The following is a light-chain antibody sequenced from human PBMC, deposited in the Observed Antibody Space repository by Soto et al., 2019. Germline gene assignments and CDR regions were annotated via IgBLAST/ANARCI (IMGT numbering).Light chain of an antibody. J-gene: IGLJ2*01. CDR1: SSDIGTYDY. Sequence: QSALTQPAAVSGSPGQSITIYCTGSSSDIGTYDYVSWYQQLPGKAPKLMIYEVTNRPSGVSDRFSGSKSGNTASLTISGLQAEDEADYYCSSYTSHSPVIFGGGTKLTVL. CDR2: EVT. CDR3: SSYTSHSPVI. V-gene: IGLV2-14*01.